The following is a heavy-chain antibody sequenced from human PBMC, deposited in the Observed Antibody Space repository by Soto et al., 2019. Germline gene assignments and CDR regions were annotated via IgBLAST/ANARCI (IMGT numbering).Heavy chain of an antibody. D-gene: IGHD3-10*01. CDR1: GGTFSSYT. CDR3: ALMVRGAKGSNY. V-gene: IGHV1-69*02. CDR2: IIPILGIA. Sequence: QVQLVQSGAEVKKPGSSVKVSCKASGGTFSSYTISWVRQAPGQGLEWMGRIIPILGIANYAQKFQGRVTITADKSTSTAYMELSSLRSEDTAVYYCALMVRGAKGSNYWGQGTLVTVSS. J-gene: IGHJ4*02.